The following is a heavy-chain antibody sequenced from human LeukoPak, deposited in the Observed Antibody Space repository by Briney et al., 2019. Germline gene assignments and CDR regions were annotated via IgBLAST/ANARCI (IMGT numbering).Heavy chain of an antibody. J-gene: IGHJ4*02. D-gene: IGHD2-8*02. CDR2: IYPGDSQT. CDR3: ARHGSDCTGGHCFLDSLNH. V-gene: IGHV5-51*01. Sequence: GESPKISCKGSGYSFNTYWIGWVRQMPGKGLEWMGIIYPGDSQTKYSPSFQGQVTISVDKSISTAYLQWSSLQASDTAMYYCARHGSDCTGGHCFLDSLNHWGQGTLVIVSS. CDR1: GYSFNTYW.